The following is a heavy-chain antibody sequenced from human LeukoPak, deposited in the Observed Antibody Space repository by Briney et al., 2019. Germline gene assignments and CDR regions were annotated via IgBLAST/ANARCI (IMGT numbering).Heavy chain of an antibody. Sequence: ASVKVSCKASGYTFIRYYMHWLRQAPGQGLEWMGIINPSGGSTSYAQKFQGRVTMTRDTSTSTVYMELSRLRSEDTAVYYYARGGYGERIDYWGQGTLVSVSS. J-gene: IGHJ4*02. CDR3: ARGGYGERIDY. V-gene: IGHV1-46*01. CDR2: INPSGGST. D-gene: IGHD4-17*01. CDR1: GYTFIRYY.